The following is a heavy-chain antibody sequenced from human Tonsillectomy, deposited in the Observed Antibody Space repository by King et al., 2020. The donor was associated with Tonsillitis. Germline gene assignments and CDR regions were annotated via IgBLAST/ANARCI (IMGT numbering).Heavy chain of an antibody. CDR1: GYTFTTYG. D-gene: IGHD4-17*01. V-gene: IGHV1-18*04. CDR2: ISTYNGNT. J-gene: IGHJ4*02. Sequence: QLVQSGAEVKKPGASVKVSCKTSGYTFTTYGISWVRQAPGQGLEWMGWISTYNGNTNYAQKLQGRVTMTTDTSTNTVYMELRSLRSDDSAVYYCARDAPDDGALVGIAYWGQGTLVTVSS. CDR3: ARDAPDDGALVGIAY.